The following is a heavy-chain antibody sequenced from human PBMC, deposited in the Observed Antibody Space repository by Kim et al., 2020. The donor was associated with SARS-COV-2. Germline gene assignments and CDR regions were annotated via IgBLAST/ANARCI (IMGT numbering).Heavy chain of an antibody. CDR3: AREGSPRSKYYYYYGMDV. CDR2: IIPIFCTA. J-gene: IGHJ6*02. CDR1: GGTFSSYA. V-gene: IGHV1-69*13. Sequence: SVKVSCKASGGTFSSYAISWVRQAPGQGLEWMGGIIPIFCTANYAQKFQGRVTITADESTSTAYMELSSLRSEDTAVYYCAREGSPRSKYYYYYGMDVWGQGTTVTVSS. D-gene: IGHD3-10*01.